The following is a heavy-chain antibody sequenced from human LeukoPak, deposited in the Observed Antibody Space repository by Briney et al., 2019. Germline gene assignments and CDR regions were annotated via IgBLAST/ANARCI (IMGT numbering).Heavy chain of an antibody. Sequence: GGSLRLSCAASGFTFSTYSMNWVRQAPGKGLEWVSYINSASSTKYYADSVKGRFTISRDSSKDTLYLQINSLRAEDTAVYYCAKRRYCSGGSCYPGLPDFDYWGQGTLVTVSS. CDR1: GFTFSTYS. V-gene: IGHV3-48*01. J-gene: IGHJ4*02. CDR2: INSASSTK. D-gene: IGHD2-15*01. CDR3: AKRRYCSGGSCYPGLPDFDY.